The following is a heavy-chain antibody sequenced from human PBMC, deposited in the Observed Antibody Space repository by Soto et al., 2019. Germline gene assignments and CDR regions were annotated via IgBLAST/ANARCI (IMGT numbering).Heavy chain of an antibody. CDR3: AREVATIRGNYYYGMDV. J-gene: IGHJ6*02. CDR1: GFTFSSYS. V-gene: IGHV3-21*01. CDR2: ISSSSSSYI. Sequence: PGGSLRLSCAASGFTFSSYSMNWVRQAPGKGLEWVSSISSSSSSYIYYADSVKGRFTISRDNAKNPLYLQMNSLRAEDTAVYYCAREVATIRGNYYYGMDVWGQGTTVTVSS. D-gene: IGHD5-12*01.